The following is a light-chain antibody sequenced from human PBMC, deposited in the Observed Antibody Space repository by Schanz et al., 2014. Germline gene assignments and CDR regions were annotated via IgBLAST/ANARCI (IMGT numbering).Light chain of an antibody. Sequence: QSVLTQPPSASGSPGQSVTISCSGTSSDIGTYNHVSWYQQHPGKAPKLMIYEVTKRPSGVPDRFSASKSGNTASLTVSGLQAEDEADYYCSSYADKKAVFGGGTKLTVL. CDR1: SSDIGTYNH. J-gene: IGLJ3*02. CDR2: EVT. V-gene: IGLV2-8*01. CDR3: SSYADKKAV.